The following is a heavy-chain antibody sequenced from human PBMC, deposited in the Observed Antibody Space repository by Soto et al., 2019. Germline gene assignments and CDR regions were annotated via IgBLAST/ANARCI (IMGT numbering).Heavy chain of an antibody. Sequence: RRLSCAASGFTFSSYAMSWVRQAPGKGLEWVSAISGSGGSTYYADSVKGRFTISRDNSKNTLYLQMNSLRAEDTAVYYCAKCGYYDSSGYCDYWGQGTLVTVSS. D-gene: IGHD3-22*01. CDR2: ISGSGGST. J-gene: IGHJ4*02. CDR1: GFTFSSYA. V-gene: IGHV3-23*01. CDR3: AKCGYYDSSGYCDY.